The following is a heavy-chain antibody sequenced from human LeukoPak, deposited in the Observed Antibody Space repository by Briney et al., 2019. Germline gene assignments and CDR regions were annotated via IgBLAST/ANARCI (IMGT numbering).Heavy chain of an antibody. CDR2: INPNSGGT. D-gene: IGHD2-2*01. Sequence: ASVKVSCKASGYTITGYYMHWVRQAPGQGLEWMGWINPNSGGTNYAQKFQGRVTMTRDTSISTAYMELSRLRSDDTAVYYCAREVLPAATYMDVWGKGTTVTISS. V-gene: IGHV1-2*02. CDR1: GYTITGYY. CDR3: AREVLPAATYMDV. J-gene: IGHJ6*03.